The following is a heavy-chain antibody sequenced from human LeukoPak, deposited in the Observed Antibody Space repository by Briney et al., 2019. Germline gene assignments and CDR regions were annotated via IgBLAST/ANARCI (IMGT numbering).Heavy chain of an antibody. V-gene: IGHV3-20*04. CDR1: GFTFDDYG. CDR2: INWNGGST. Sequence: PGGSLRLSCAASGFTFDDYGMSWVRHAPGKGLEWVSGINWNGGSTVYADSVKGRFTISRDNAKNSLYLQMNSLRAEDTALYYCARDLHGDYPFDYWGQGTLVTVSS. CDR3: ARDLHGDYPFDY. J-gene: IGHJ4*02. D-gene: IGHD4-17*01.